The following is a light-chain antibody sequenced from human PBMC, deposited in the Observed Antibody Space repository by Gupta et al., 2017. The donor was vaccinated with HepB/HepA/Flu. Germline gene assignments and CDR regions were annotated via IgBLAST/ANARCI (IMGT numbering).Light chain of an antibody. Sequence: DIQMTQSPSTLSASIGDRVTITCRASQSINNWLAWYQQKPGKAPKVLIYKASTLESGVPSRFSGSGSGTEFTLTISSLQPDDFATYYCQQYKSYPWTFGQGTKVEIK. CDR1: QSINNW. CDR2: KAS. CDR3: QQYKSYPWT. V-gene: IGKV1-5*03. J-gene: IGKJ1*01.